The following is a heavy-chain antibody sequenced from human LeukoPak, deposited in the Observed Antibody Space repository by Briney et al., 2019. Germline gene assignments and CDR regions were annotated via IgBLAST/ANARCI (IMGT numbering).Heavy chain of an antibody. CDR1: GFSFSSYS. CDR2: ISSSSSTI. J-gene: IGHJ4*02. Sequence: GGSLRLSCAASGFSFSSYSMNWVRQAPGKGLEWISYISSSSSTIYYAGSVKGRFTISRDNAKNSLYLQMNSLRAEDTAVYYCAKDLVAAAISDYWGQGTLVTVSS. CDR3: AKDLVAAAISDY. D-gene: IGHD6-13*01. V-gene: IGHV3-48*04.